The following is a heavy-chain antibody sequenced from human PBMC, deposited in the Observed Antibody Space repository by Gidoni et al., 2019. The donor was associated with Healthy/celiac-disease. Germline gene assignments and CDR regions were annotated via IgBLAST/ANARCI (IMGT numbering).Heavy chain of an antibody. CDR2: IKSKTDGGTT. V-gene: IGHV3-15*01. D-gene: IGHD3-10*01. Sequence: EVQLVESGGGLVKPGGSLRLSCAASGFTFSNAWRSWVRQAPGKGLEWVGRIKSKTDGGTTDYAAPVKGRFTISRDDSKNTLYLQMNSLKTEDTAVYYCTTDQYGILWFGELLYYWGQGTLVTVSS. J-gene: IGHJ4*02. CDR1: GFTFSNAW. CDR3: TTDQYGILWFGELLYY.